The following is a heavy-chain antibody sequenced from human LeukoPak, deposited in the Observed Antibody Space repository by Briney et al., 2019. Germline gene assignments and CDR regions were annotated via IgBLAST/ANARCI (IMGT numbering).Heavy chain of an antibody. CDR1: GFTVSSNS. Sequence: PGGSLRLSCTVSGFTVSSNSMSWVRQAPGKGLEWVSFIYSDNTHYSDSVKGRFTISRDNSKNTLYLQMNSLRAEDTAVYYCARGWFGDEPTLDYWGQGTLVTVSS. CDR3: ARGWFGDEPTLDY. V-gene: IGHV3-53*01. J-gene: IGHJ4*02. D-gene: IGHD3-10*01. CDR2: IYSDNT.